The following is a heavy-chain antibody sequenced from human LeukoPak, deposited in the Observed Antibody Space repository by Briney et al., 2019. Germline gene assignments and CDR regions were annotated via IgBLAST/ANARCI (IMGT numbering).Heavy chain of an antibody. V-gene: IGHV3-64*01. D-gene: IGHD6-13*01. CDR1: GFTFSSYA. Sequence: PGGSLRLSCAASGFTFSSYAMHWVRQAPRKGLEYVSAISSNGGSTYYANSVKGRFTISRDNSKNTLYLQMGSLRAEDMAVYYCARNTGYSSSWYYFDYWGQGTLVTVSS. CDR2: ISSNGGST. CDR3: ARNTGYSSSWYYFDY. J-gene: IGHJ4*02.